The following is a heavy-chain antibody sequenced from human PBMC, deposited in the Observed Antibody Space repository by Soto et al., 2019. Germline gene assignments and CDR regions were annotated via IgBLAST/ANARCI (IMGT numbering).Heavy chain of an antibody. V-gene: IGHV4-59*12. CDR2: IYHPGVT. CDR3: SDEPRTLTN. J-gene: IGHJ4*02. CDR1: GGSITSSY. Sequence: QVQLQESGPGLLRPSETLSLTCTVSGGSITSSYWSWIRLSPGKGLESIAYIYHPGVTNSKPTLKSRVTISMDTSKNQCSLKLASVTAADTALYFCSDEPRTLTNWGQGILVVVSS.